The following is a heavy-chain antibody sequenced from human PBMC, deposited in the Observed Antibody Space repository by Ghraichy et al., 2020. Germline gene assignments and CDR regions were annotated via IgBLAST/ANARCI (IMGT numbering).Heavy chain of an antibody. CDR2: ISSSSSYI. Sequence: GGSLRLSCAASGFTFSSYSMNWVRQAPGKGLEWVSSISSSSSYIYYADSVKGRFTISRDNAKNSLYLQMNSLRAEDTAVYYCARVGDYDFWSGTYYFDYWGQGTLVTVSS. J-gene: IGHJ4*02. D-gene: IGHD3-3*01. CDR3: ARVGDYDFWSGTYYFDY. V-gene: IGHV3-21*01. CDR1: GFTFSSYS.